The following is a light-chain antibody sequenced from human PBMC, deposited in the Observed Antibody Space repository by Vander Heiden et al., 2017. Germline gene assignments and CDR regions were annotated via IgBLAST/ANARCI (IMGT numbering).Light chain of an antibody. CDR2: SNN. V-gene: IGLV1-44*01. Sequence: QSVLTQPPSASWTPAQSVTLSCSGSRYNSGSNNVNWYQQRQGTARKLLIYSNNQRPSGVHDRFSGSKSGTSASLAISGRQSEDEADYYCAAWEDSRNGWVFGGGTKLTVL. J-gene: IGLJ3*02. CDR3: AAWEDSRNGWV. CDR1: RYNSGSNN.